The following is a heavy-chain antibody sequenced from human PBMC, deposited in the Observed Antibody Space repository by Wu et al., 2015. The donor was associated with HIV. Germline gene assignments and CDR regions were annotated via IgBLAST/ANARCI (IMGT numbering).Heavy chain of an antibody. Sequence: QVQLVQSGPEVKKPGSSVKVSCKASGYRFINYGINWVRQAPGQGLECLGWISTYNGNTNYAQKFQGRVTMTTDTSTSTAYMELRSLTSDDTAVYYCAKNPVNRLGDYDYYGMDDWGQGTTVTVSS. CDR1: GYRFINYG. D-gene: IGHD3-10*01. CDR3: AKNPVNRLGDYDYYGMDD. J-gene: IGHJ6*02. V-gene: IGHV1-18*01. CDR2: ISTYNGNT.